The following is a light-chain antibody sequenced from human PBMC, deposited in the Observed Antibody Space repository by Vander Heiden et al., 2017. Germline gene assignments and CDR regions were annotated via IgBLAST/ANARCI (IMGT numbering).Light chain of an antibody. Sequence: DSQMTVSAASLSASVGDRVTITCRASQSISSYFKWYQQKPGKAPKLLIYAAASLQGGVPSRFSGSGSGTKFTLTISSLQPEDFATYYCQQSYSTPSYTFGQGTKLEIK. J-gene: IGKJ2*01. V-gene: IGKV1-39*01. CDR1: QSISSY. CDR2: AAA. CDR3: QQSYSTPSYT.